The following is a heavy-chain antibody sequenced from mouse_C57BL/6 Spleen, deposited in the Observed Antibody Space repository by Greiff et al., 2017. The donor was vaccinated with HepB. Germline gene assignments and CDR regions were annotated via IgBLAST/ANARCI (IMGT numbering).Heavy chain of an antibody. CDR3: TREAQAKVGWFAY. J-gene: IGHJ3*01. V-gene: IGHV1-15*01. CDR1: GYTFTDYE. D-gene: IGHD3-2*02. Sequence: VQLQQSGAELVRPGASVTLSCKASGYTFTDYEMHWVKQTPVHGLEWIGAIDPETGGTAYNQKFKGKAILTADKTSSTAYMELRSLTSEDAAVYYCTREAQAKVGWFAYWGQGTLVTVSA. CDR2: IDPETGGT.